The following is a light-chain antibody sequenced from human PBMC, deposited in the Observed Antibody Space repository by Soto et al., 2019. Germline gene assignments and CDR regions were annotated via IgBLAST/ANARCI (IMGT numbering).Light chain of an antibody. Sequence: QSALTQPASVSGSPGQSITISCAGTSSDVGGYNFVSWYQHHPGKVPKLMIYDVSNRPSGVSNRFSGSKSGNTASLTISGIQAEDEADYYCSSYTSSSTLVFGGGTKLTVL. J-gene: IGLJ2*01. CDR1: SSDVGGYNF. CDR2: DVS. V-gene: IGLV2-14*03. CDR3: SSYTSSSTLV.